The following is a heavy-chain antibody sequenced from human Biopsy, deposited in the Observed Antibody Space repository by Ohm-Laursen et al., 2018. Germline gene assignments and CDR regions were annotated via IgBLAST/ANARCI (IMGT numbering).Heavy chain of an antibody. V-gene: IGHV4-39*01. Sequence: SETLSLTCSVSGGPINSGGHFWGWIRQPPGKGLEWIGSIFYRGSTHYKPSLKSRVNISVDTSKNQFSLKLNSVTAADTAVYYCAKDYDTSGYYYVSWGQGTLVTVSS. CDR2: IFYRGST. CDR3: AKDYDTSGYYYVS. CDR1: GGPINSGGHF. J-gene: IGHJ5*02. D-gene: IGHD3-22*01.